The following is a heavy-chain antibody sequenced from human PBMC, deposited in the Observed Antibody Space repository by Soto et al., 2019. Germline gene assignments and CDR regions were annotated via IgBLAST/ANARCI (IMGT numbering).Heavy chain of an antibody. Sequence: GASVKVSCKASGYTFTSYAMHWVRQAPGQRLEWMGWINAGNGNTKYSQKFQGRVTITRDTSASTAYMELSSLRSEDTAVYYCARALYYDFWSGYPNWFDPWGQGTLVTVS. V-gene: IGHV1-3*01. CDR2: INAGNGNT. D-gene: IGHD3-3*01. J-gene: IGHJ5*02. CDR3: ARALYYDFWSGYPNWFDP. CDR1: GYTFTSYA.